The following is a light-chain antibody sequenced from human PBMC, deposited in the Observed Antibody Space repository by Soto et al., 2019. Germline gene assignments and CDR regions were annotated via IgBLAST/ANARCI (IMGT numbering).Light chain of an antibody. Sequence: DIVMTQSPDSLAVSLGERATINCKSSQSVFYSSNNKNYLAWYQQKPGQPPKLLIYWASTRESGVPDRFSGSGSGTDFTLTINSLQAEDVAVYYCTQYYSTPPYTFGQGTKLQIK. CDR1: QSVFYSSNNKNY. CDR2: WAS. CDR3: TQYYSTPPYT. V-gene: IGKV4-1*01. J-gene: IGKJ2*01.